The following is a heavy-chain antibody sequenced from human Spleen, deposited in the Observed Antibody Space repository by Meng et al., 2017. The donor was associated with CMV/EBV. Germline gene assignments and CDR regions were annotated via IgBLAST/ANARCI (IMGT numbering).Heavy chain of an antibody. Sequence: ASVKVSCKAYGYTFTGYYMHWVRQAPGQGLEWMGWINPNSGGTNYAQKFQGRVTMTRDTSISTAYMELSRLRSDDTAVYYCARERVWSVYYYGMDVWGQGTTVTVSS. CDR1: GYTFTGYY. CDR2: INPNSGGT. J-gene: IGHJ6*02. D-gene: IGHD3-3*01. V-gene: IGHV1-2*02. CDR3: ARERVWSVYYYGMDV.